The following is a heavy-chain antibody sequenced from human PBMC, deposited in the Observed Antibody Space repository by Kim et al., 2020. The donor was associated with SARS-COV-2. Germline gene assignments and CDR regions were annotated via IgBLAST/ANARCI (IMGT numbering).Heavy chain of an antibody. CDR1: GFTFSSYG. CDR3: AKDELGQLWLPLYYYYYMDV. V-gene: IGHV3-30*18. Sequence: GGSLRLSCAASGFTFSSYGMHWVCQAPGKGLEWVAVISYDGSNKYYADSVKGRFTISRDNSKNTLYLQMNSLRAEDTAVDYCAKDELGQLWLPLYYYYYMDVWGKGTTVTVSS. J-gene: IGHJ6*03. D-gene: IGHD5-18*01. CDR2: ISYDGSNK.